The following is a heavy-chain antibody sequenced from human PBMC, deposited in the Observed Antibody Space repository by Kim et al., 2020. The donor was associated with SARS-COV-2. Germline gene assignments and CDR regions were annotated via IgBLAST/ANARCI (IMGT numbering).Heavy chain of an antibody. J-gene: IGHJ4*02. D-gene: IGHD6-6*01. CDR2: ISGSGGST. Sequence: GGSLRLSCAASGFTFSSYTMSWVRQAPGKGLEWVSAISGSGGSTYYADSVKGRFTISRDNSKNTLYLQMNSLRAEDTAVYYCAKVRGSSSSYYFDYWGQGTLVTVSS. V-gene: IGHV3-23*01. CDR3: AKVRGSSSSYYFDY. CDR1: GFTFSSYT.